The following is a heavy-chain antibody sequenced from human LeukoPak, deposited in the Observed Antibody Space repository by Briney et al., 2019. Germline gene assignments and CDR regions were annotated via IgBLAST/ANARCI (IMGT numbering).Heavy chain of an antibody. V-gene: IGHV3-30-3*01. CDR1: GFTFSSYA. J-gene: IGHJ6*02. CDR3: ARDSYGMDV. Sequence: GGSLRLSCAASGFTFSSYAMHWVRQAPGKGLEWVAAISYDGSNKYYADSVKGRFTISRDNSKNTLYLQMNSLRAEDTAVYYCARDSYGMDVWGQGTTVTVSS. CDR2: ISYDGSNK.